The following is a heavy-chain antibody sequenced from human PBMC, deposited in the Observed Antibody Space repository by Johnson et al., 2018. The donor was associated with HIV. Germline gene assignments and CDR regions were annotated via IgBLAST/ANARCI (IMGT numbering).Heavy chain of an antibody. D-gene: IGHD4-17*01. Sequence: QVQLVESGGGLVQPGGSLRLSCAASGFTFSNYGMHWVRQAPGKGLEWVAFIRYDGSNKYYADSVKGRFTISRDNSKNTLYLQMNSLRAEDTAVYYCATHLNDYGDTLTDDAFDIWGQGTLLTVSS. J-gene: IGHJ3*02. V-gene: IGHV3-30*02. CDR1: GFTFSNYG. CDR2: IRYDGSNK. CDR3: ATHLNDYGDTLTDDAFDI.